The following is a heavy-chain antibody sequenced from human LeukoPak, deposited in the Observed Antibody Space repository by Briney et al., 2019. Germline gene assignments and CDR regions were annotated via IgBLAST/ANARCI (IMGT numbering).Heavy chain of an antibody. CDR1: GFTFSSYA. CDR3: ARTLGYCSSTSCFAPYHYYGMDV. D-gene: IGHD2-2*01. CDR2: ISYDGSNK. V-gene: IGHV3-30*04. Sequence: PGGSLRLSCAASGFTFSSYAMHWVRQAPGKGLEWVAVISYDGSNKYYADSVKGRFTISRDNSKNTLYLQMNSLRAEDTAVYYCARTLGYCSSTSCFAPYHYYGMDVWGKGTTVTVSS. J-gene: IGHJ6*04.